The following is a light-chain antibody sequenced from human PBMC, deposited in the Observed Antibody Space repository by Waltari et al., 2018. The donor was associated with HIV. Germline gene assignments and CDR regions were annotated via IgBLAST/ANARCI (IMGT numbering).Light chain of an antibody. J-gene: IGLJ1*01. V-gene: IGLV1-44*01. CDR3: AAWDDSLNGFV. Sequence: QSVLTQPPSASGTPGQRVTISCSRSSSNIGINSVHWYQQLPGASPTLLIYTNNQGPSGVPDRFSVSKSGTSASLSISGLQSEDEAHYYCAAWDDSLNGFVFGAETKVTVL. CDR2: TNN. CDR1: SSNIGINS.